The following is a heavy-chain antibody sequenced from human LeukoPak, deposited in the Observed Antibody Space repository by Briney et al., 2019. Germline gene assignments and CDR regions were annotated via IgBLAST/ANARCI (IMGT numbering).Heavy chain of an antibody. CDR1: GFTFGDYA. CDR2: ITSKSYGETT. J-gene: IGHJ4*02. Sequence: PGRSLRLSCRTSGFTFGDYAMSWVRQAPGKGLEWVGFITSKSYGETTEYAASVRGRFTISGDDSNSIAYLQMNSLKTEDTAVYFCTGHLSRITYDLHWGQGTLVTVSS. CDR3: TGHLSRITYDLH. V-gene: IGHV3-49*04. D-gene: IGHD3-22*01.